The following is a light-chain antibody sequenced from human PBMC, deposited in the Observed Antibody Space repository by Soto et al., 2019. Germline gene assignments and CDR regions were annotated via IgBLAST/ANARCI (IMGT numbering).Light chain of an antibody. V-gene: IGLV4-69*01. CDR2: LNSDGSH. J-gene: IGLJ2*01. CDR3: QTWGTGGVV. Sequence: QPVLTQSPSASASLGASVKLTCTLSSGHSTYAIAWHQQQPEKGPRYLMRLNSDGSHWKGDGIPDRFSASSSGTERYLTISSLQSEDEADYYCQTWGTGGVVFGGGTQLTVL. CDR1: SGHSTYA.